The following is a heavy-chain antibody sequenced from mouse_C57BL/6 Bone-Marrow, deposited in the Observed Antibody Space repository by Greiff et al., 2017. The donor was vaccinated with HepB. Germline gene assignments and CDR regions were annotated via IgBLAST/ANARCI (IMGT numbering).Heavy chain of an antibody. Sequence: EVQVVESGGGLVQSGRSLRLSCATSGFTFSDFYMEWVRQAPGKGLEWIAASRNKANDYTTEYSASVKGRFIVSRDTSQSILYLQMNALRAEDTAIYYCARDTLYYVFDYWGQGTTLTVSS. D-gene: IGHD2-1*01. J-gene: IGHJ2*01. CDR2: SRNKANDYTT. CDR3: ARDTLYYVFDY. V-gene: IGHV7-1*01. CDR1: GFTFSDFY.